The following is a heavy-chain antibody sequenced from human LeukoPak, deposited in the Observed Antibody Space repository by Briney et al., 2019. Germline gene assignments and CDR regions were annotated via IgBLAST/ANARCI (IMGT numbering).Heavy chain of an antibody. D-gene: IGHD2-2*01. V-gene: IGHV1-2*02. Sequence: RASVKVSCKASGYTFTGYYMHWVRQAPGQGLEWMGWINPNSGGTNYAQKFQGRVTMTRDTSISTAYMELSRLRPDDTAVYYCARTGQLLGAFDIWGQGTMVTVSS. CDR3: ARTGQLLGAFDI. CDR2: INPNSGGT. J-gene: IGHJ3*02. CDR1: GYTFTGYY.